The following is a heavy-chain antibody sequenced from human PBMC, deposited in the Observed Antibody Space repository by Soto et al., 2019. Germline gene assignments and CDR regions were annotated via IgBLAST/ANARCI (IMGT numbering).Heavy chain of an antibody. J-gene: IGHJ4*02. CDR3: AKCAGWYAVHS. CDR2: VFHTGTT. Sequence: QVQLQESGPGLVKPSGTLSLTCAVSGDSVSSPYYWCWVRQPPGKGLEWIGEVFHTGTTSYNPSLRSRVTISMDKSNIQFSLHLPSVTAADTAVYYCAKCAGWYAVHSWGPGTLV. CDR1: GDSVSSPYY. V-gene: IGHV4-4*02. D-gene: IGHD6-19*01.